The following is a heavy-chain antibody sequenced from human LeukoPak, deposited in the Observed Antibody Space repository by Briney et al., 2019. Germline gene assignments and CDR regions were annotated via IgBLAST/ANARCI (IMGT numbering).Heavy chain of an antibody. CDR2: ISTTSNYI. Sequence: NPGGSLRLSCAASGFIFSTFNMAWVRQAPGKGLEWVSTISTTSNYIYYGDSMEGRFTISRDNAKNSLYLQVDSLRAEDTAVYYCARGQGTFDYWGQGALVTVSS. V-gene: IGHV3-21*01. D-gene: IGHD3-10*01. CDR1: GFIFSTFN. J-gene: IGHJ4*02. CDR3: ARGQGTFDY.